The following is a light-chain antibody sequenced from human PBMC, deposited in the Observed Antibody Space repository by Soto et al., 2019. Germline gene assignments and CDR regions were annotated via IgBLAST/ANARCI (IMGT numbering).Light chain of an antibody. Sequence: QSVLTQPASVSGSPGQSITISCTGTSSDVGGYNYVSWYQQQPGKAPKLMNYDVSNRPSGVSNRFSGSKSGNTASLTISGLQAEDEADYYCSSYTSSSTLYVFGTGTKVTVL. CDR3: SSYTSSSTLYV. J-gene: IGLJ1*01. V-gene: IGLV2-14*01. CDR2: DVS. CDR1: SSDVGGYNY.